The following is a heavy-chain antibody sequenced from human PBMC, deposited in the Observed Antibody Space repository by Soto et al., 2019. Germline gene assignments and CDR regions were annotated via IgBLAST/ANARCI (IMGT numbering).Heavy chain of an antibody. V-gene: IGHV4-30-4*01. Sequence: QVQLQESGPVLLKPSQTLSLTCTVSGGSISSGDYYWSWIRQPPGKGLEWIGYIYDSGSTYYNPSLKSRVTISVDTSTNQFSLKLSSVTAADTAVYYCARVGGFGATTIDYWGQGTMVTVSS. J-gene: IGHJ4*01. CDR1: GGSISSGDYY. CDR2: IYDSGST. CDR3: ARVGGFGATTIDY. D-gene: IGHD3-10*01.